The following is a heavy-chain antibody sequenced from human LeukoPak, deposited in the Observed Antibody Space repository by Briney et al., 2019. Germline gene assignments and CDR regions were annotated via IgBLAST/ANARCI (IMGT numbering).Heavy chain of an antibody. CDR3: AREQYYDFWSGSGDYYYMDV. CDR2: INPNSGGT. J-gene: IGHJ6*03. Sequence: ASVKVSCKASGGTFSSYAISWVRQAPGQGLEWMGWINPNSGGTNYAQKFQGRVTMTRDTSISTAYMELSRLRSDDTAVYYCAREQYYDFWSGSGDYYYMDVWGKGTTVTVSS. CDR1: GGTFSSYA. V-gene: IGHV1-2*02. D-gene: IGHD3-3*01.